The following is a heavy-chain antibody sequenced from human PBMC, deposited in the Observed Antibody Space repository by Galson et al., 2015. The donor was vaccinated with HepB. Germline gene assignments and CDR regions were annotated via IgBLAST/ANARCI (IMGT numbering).Heavy chain of an antibody. CDR3: AKAPYSSSSLDY. D-gene: IGHD6-6*01. Sequence: SLRLSCAASGFTFSSYGMHWVRQAPGKGLEWVAVISYDGSNKYYADSVKGRFTISRDNSKNTLYLQMNSLRAEDTAVYYCAKAPYSSSSLDYWGQGTLVTVSS. V-gene: IGHV3-30*18. CDR2: ISYDGSNK. J-gene: IGHJ4*02. CDR1: GFTFSSYG.